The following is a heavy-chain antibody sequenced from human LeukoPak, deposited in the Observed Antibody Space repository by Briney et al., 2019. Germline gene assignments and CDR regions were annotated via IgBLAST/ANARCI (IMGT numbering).Heavy chain of an antibody. D-gene: IGHD3-10*01. CDR1: GYTFTTYD. CDR3: ARGLRGPMVRGVLKGP. Sequence: ASVKVSCKASGYTFTTYDINWVRQATGQGLEWMAWMNPNSGNTGYAQKFQGRVTMTRNTSISTAYMELSSLRSEGTAVYYCARGLRGPMVRGVLKGPWGQGTLVTVSS. J-gene: IGHJ5*02. CDR2: MNPNSGNT. V-gene: IGHV1-8*01.